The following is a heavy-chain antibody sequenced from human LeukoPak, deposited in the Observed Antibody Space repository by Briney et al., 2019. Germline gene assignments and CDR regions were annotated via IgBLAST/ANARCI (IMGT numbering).Heavy chain of an antibody. Sequence: SSETLSLTCTVSGGSISSYYWSWIRQPAGKGLEWIGRIYTSGSTNYNPSLKSRVTISVDTSKNQFSLKLSSVTAADTAVYYCAREPAYDYVWGSYRMYYFDYWGQGTLVTVSS. D-gene: IGHD3-16*02. V-gene: IGHV4-4*07. CDR1: GGSISSYY. CDR3: AREPAYDYVWGSYRMYYFDY. J-gene: IGHJ4*02. CDR2: IYTSGST.